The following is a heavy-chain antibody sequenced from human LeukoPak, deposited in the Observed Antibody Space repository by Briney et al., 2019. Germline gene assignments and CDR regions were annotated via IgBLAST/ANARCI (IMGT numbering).Heavy chain of an antibody. V-gene: IGHV3-30*18. Sequence: PGRSLRLSCAASGFTFSSYGMHWVRQAPGKGLEWVAVISYDGSNKYYADSVKGRFTIPRDNSKNTLYLQMNSLRAEDTAVYYCAKDSGGRYFDWLLRRWGQGTLVTVSS. D-gene: IGHD3-9*01. CDR2: ISYDGSNK. CDR3: AKDSGGRYFDWLLRR. J-gene: IGHJ4*02. CDR1: GFTFSSYG.